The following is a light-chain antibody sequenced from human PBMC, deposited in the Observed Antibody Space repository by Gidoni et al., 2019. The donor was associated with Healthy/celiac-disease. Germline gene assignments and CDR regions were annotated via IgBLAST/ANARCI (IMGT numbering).Light chain of an antibody. CDR1: SSNIGAGYD. V-gene: IGLV1-40*01. CDR2: GNS. Sequence: QSVLPQPPPVSGAPGQRVTISCTGSSSNIGAGYDVHWYQQLPGTAPKLLIYGNSNRPSGVPDRFSVSKSGTSASLAITGLQAEDEADYYCQSYDSSLSGVVFGGGTKLTVL. J-gene: IGLJ2*01. CDR3: QSYDSSLSGVV.